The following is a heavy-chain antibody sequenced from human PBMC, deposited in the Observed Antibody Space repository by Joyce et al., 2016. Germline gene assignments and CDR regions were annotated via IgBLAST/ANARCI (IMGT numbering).Heavy chain of an antibody. V-gene: IGHV1-18*01. CDR1: GYTFTLYG. J-gene: IGHJ2*01. CDR2: VSGYNGGT. CDR3: ARADPRNDGREYFDL. D-gene: IGHD1-1*01. Sequence: QVQLMQSGVEVKKPGASVKLSCQISGYTFTLYGVRWIRQVPGCGLEWMGRVSGYNGGTGYAPKFQDRVTMTADASTSTAYMELRSLTSDGAAIYYGARADPRNDGREYFDLWGRGTLVSVSS.